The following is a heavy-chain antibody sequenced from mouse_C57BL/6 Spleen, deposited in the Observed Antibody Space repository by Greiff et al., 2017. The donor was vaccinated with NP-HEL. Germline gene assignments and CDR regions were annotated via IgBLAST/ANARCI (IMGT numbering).Heavy chain of an antibody. CDR3: ARRDYGRFAY. V-gene: IGHV1-50*01. Sequence: QVQLQQPGAELVKPGASVKLSCKASGYTFTSYWMQWVKQRPGQGLEWIGEIDPSDSYTNYNQKFKGQATLTVDTSSSTAYMQLSSLTSEDSAVYYCARRDYGRFAYWGQGTLVTVSA. CDR1: GYTFTSYW. J-gene: IGHJ3*01. CDR2: IDPSDSYT. D-gene: IGHD2-4*01.